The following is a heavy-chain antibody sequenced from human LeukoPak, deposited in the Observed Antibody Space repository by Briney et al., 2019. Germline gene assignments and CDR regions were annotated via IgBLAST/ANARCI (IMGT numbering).Heavy chain of an antibody. Sequence: PGGSLRLSCAASGFTFSSYWMHWVRQAPGKGLAWVSRINSDGSTTNYADSVKGRFTISRDNAKNTLNLQMNSLRAEDTAVYYCARDLGQYYDTSDNWFDPWGQGTLVTVSS. CDR3: ARDLGQYYDTSDNWFDP. CDR1: GFTFSSYW. D-gene: IGHD3-22*01. CDR2: INSDGSTT. J-gene: IGHJ5*02. V-gene: IGHV3-74*01.